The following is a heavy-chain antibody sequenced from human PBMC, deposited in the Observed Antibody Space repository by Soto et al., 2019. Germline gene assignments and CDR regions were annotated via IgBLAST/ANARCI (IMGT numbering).Heavy chain of an antibody. CDR1: GGTFSSYT. CDR2: IIPIFGTA. V-gene: IGHV1-69*15. J-gene: IGHJ6*02. D-gene: IGHD2-2*01. CDR3: AVVVVPAATMVDYGMDV. Sequence: VSCKASGGTFSSYTISWVRQAPGQGLEWMGRIIPIFGTANYAQKFQGRVTITADESTSTAYMELSSLRSEDTAVYYCAVVVVPAATMVDYGMDVWGQGTTVTVSS.